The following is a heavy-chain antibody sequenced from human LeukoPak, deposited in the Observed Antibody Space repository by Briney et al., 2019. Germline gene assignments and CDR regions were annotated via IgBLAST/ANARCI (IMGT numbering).Heavy chain of an antibody. CDR3: ASDSANYYDSSGYHHPWIS. D-gene: IGHD3-22*01. CDR2: IIPIFGTA. Sequence: SVKVSCKASGGTFSSYAISWVRQAPGQGLEWMGGIIPIFGTANYAQKFQGRVTITTDESTSTAYMELSSLRSEDTAVYYCASDSANYYDSSGYHHPWISWGQGALVTVSS. J-gene: IGHJ4*02. V-gene: IGHV1-69*05. CDR1: GGTFSSYA.